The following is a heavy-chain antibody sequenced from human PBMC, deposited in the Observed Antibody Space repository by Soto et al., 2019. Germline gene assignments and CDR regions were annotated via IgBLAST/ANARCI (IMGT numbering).Heavy chain of an antibody. CDR3: TRHLGRAVAGFDY. Sequence: SETLSLTCTVSGGSNSNYYCSWIRQPPGKGLEWIGHIYYSGSTNYNPSLKSRVTISVDTSKNQFSLKLSSVTAAHTAVYYCTRHLGRAVAGFDYWGQGTLVTVSX. D-gene: IGHD6-19*01. V-gene: IGHV4-59*08. CDR1: GGSNSNYY. CDR2: IYYSGST. J-gene: IGHJ4*02.